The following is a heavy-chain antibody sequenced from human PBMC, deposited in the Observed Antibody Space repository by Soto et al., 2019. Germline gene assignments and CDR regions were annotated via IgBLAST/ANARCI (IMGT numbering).Heavy chain of an antibody. J-gene: IGHJ6*02. Sequence: SQTLSLTCAISGDSVSSNIAAWNWIRQSPSRGLEWLGRTYYRSKWYNDYAVSVKSRITINADSSKNQFSLQLKSVTPEDTAVYYCARRNSRGDYYYYGMDVWGQGTTVTVSS. V-gene: IGHV6-1*01. CDR1: GDSVSSNIAA. D-gene: IGHD6-13*01. CDR2: TYYRSKWYN. CDR3: ARRNSRGDYYYYGMDV.